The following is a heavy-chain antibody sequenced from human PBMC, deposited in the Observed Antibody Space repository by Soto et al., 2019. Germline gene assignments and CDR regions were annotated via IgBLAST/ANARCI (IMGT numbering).Heavy chain of an antibody. CDR3: AKIGTYLRMDV. CDR2: ISSGSGTT. J-gene: IGHJ6*02. CDR1: GFTFSSYS. V-gene: IGHV3-48*01. D-gene: IGHD3-10*01. Sequence: EVQLVESGGGLVQPGGSLRLSCAVSGFTFSSYSMNWVRQAPGKGLEWVSYISSGSGTTYYADSVKGRFSISRDNANNSLDQQRNSLIVEDTAVDYWAKIGTYLRMDVCGQGTKVTVYS.